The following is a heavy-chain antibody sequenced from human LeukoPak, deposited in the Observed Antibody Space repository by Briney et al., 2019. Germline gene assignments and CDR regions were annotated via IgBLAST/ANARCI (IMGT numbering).Heavy chain of an antibody. CDR2: ISSSGNPI. CDR3: ARSTDGSGSYYYYGMDV. V-gene: IGHV3-11*01. D-gene: IGHD3-10*01. CDR1: GFTFSDYH. Sequence: GGSLRLSCTASGFTFSDYHMSWIRQAPGRGVEGVSYISSSGNPIHYADSVRGRFTISRDNAKNSLYLHMNSLRAEDAAVYYCARSTDGSGSYYYYGMDVWGQGTTVTVSS. J-gene: IGHJ6*02.